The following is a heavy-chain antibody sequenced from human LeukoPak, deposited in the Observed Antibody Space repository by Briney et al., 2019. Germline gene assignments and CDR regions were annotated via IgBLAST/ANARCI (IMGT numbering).Heavy chain of an antibody. D-gene: IGHD6-13*01. Sequence: GGSLRLSCAASGFTVSSNYMSWVRQAPGKGLEWVSVIYSGGSTYYADSVKGRFTISRDNSKNTLYLQMNSLRAEDTAAYYCARVSSSSWYGPFDYWGQGTLVTVSS. J-gene: IGHJ4*02. CDR2: IYSGGST. CDR1: GFTVSSNY. CDR3: ARVSSSSWYGPFDY. V-gene: IGHV3-53*01.